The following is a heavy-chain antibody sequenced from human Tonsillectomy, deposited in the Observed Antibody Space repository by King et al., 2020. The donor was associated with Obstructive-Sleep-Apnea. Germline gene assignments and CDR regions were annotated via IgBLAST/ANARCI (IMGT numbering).Heavy chain of an antibody. D-gene: IGHD3-9*01. Sequence: VQLQESGPGLVKPSETLSLTCTVSGGSISSYYWSWIRQPPGKGLEWMGYFYYSVSTNNNPSLKSRVTISVDTSKNQFSLKMSTVTAADTAVYYCARGYFDWLFYAFDIWGQGTMVTVSS. V-gene: IGHV4-59*01. CDR2: FYYSVST. J-gene: IGHJ3*02. CDR3: ARGYFDWLFYAFDI. CDR1: GGSISSYY.